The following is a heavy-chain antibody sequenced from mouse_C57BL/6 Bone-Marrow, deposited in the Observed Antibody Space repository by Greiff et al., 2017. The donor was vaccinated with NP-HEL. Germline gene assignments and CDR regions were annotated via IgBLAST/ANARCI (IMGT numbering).Heavy chain of an antibody. CDR3: TTGGSSPYAMDY. Sequence: EVQLQRSGAELVRPGASVKLSCTVSGFNIKDDYMHWVKQRPEQGLEWIGWIDPENGDTEYASKFPGQATITADPSSNTAYLERSSLTSEDTAVYYGTTGGSSPYAMDYWGQGTSVTVSS. D-gene: IGHD1-1*01. J-gene: IGHJ4*01. CDR1: GFNIKDDY. V-gene: IGHV14-4*01. CDR2: IDPENGDT.